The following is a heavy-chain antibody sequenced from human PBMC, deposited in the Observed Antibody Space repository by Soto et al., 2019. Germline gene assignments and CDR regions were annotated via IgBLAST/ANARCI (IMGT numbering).Heavy chain of an antibody. Sequence: GASVKVSCKASGYTFTSYGISWVRQAPGQGLEWMGWISAYNGNTNYAQRLQGRVTMTTDTSTSTAYMELRSLRSDDTAVYYCARDWAWNDQNPHTLDYWGQGTLVTVSS. J-gene: IGHJ4*02. D-gene: IGHD1-1*01. CDR3: ARDWAWNDQNPHTLDY. V-gene: IGHV1-18*04. CDR1: GYTFTSYG. CDR2: ISAYNGNT.